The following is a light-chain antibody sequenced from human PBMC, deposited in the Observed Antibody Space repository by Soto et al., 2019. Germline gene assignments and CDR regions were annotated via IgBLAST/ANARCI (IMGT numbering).Light chain of an antibody. J-gene: IGLJ1*01. Sequence: LTQPPSASGSHGQSVTISCTGTSSDVGGYNYVSWYQQHPGKAPKFIIYEVSKRPSGVPDRFSGSKSGNTASLTVSGLQAEDEADYYCSSYAGSNNFVFGTGTKVTVL. CDR2: EVS. CDR1: SSDVGGYNY. V-gene: IGLV2-8*01. CDR3: SSYAGSNNFV.